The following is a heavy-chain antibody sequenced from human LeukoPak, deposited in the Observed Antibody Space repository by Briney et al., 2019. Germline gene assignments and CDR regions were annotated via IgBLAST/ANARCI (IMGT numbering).Heavy chain of an antibody. CDR2: INAGNGNT. CDR1: GYTFTSYA. J-gene: IGHJ5*01. D-gene: IGHD1-26*01. Sequence: ASVKVSCKASGYTFTSYAMHWVRQAPGQRLEWMGWINAGNGNTKYSQKFQGRVTITADESTSTVYMELSSLRSEDTAVYYCARNRIVGAIGGFEVDSWGQGTLVTVSS. V-gene: IGHV1-3*01. CDR3: ARNRIVGAIGGFEVDS.